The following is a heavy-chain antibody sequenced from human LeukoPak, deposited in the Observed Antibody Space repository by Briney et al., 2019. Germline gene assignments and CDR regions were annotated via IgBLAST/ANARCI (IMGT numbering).Heavy chain of an antibody. V-gene: IGHV3-30*02. Sequence: GGSLRLSCAASGFTFSSYGMHWVRQAPGKGLEWVAFIRYDGSNKYYADSVKGRFTIPRDNSKNTLYLQMNSLRAEDTAVYYCAKDGGYCSGGSCYSGGRYYYYYMDVWGKGTTVTISS. CDR1: GFTFSSYG. CDR3: AKDGGYCSGGSCYSGGRYYYYYMDV. CDR2: IRYDGSNK. J-gene: IGHJ6*03. D-gene: IGHD2-15*01.